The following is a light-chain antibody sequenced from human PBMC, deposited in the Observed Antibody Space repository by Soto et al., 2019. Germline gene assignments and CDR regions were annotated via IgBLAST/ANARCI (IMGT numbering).Light chain of an antibody. CDR3: AAWDDNLNGFV. CDR1: SSNVGSNP. V-gene: IGLV1-44*01. CDR2: SYD. Sequence: QSVLTQPPSASATPGQKVTISCSGSSSNVGSNPVNWYQQLPGAAPKLLIYSYDQRPSGVPDRFSGSRSGTSASLAISGLQSEDEADYYCAAWDDNLNGFVFGTGTKVTXL. J-gene: IGLJ1*01.